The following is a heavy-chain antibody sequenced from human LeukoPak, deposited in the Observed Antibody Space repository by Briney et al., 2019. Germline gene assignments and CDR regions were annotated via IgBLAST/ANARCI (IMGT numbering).Heavy chain of an antibody. CDR1: GGSISGSHYY. CDR2: INYSGST. V-gene: IGHV4-39*01. CDR3: TRLSDY. J-gene: IGHJ4*02. Sequence: PSETLSLTCSVSGGSISGSHYYWGWVRQPPGKGLEWIGSINYSGSTYYNPSLKSRVTISVDTSKNQFSLNLNSVTAADTAFYYCTRLSDYWRQGTQVSISS.